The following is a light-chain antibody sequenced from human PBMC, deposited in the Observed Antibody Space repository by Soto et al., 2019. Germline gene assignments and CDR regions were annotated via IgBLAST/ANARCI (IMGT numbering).Light chain of an antibody. Sequence: DIQMTQSPSPLSASVRDRVTITCRASQSINSYLNWYQQKTGKAPKILIYAASSLQSGVPSTFRGSGSGTDFTFTISSLQPEDCATYDCEQSYSTLWTCGQGTKVDVK. CDR1: QSINSY. J-gene: IGKJ1*01. CDR3: EQSYSTLWT. V-gene: IGKV1-39*01. CDR2: AAS.